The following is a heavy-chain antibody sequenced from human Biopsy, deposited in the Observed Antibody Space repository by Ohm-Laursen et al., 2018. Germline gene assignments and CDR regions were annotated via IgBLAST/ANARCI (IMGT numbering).Heavy chain of an antibody. J-gene: IGHJ6*02. V-gene: IGHV1-69*04. Sequence: SVKASCKSSGDTFTTSAISWVRQVPGQGLDWMGRIIPILGTVDYGQNFQGRVTTRADTSTTFLELTSLRYDDTAVYYCASGNIGGVGLDVWGLGTTVIVSS. D-gene: IGHD3-10*01. CDR1: GDTFTTSA. CDR2: IIPILGTV. CDR3: ASGNIGGVGLDV.